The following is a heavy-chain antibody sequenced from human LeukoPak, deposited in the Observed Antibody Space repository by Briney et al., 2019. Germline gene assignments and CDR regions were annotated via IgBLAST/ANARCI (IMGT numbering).Heavy chain of an antibody. CDR2: INHSGST. V-gene: IGHV4-34*01. CDR1: GGSFSGYY. CDR3: ARALTIFGVAEGWFDP. D-gene: IGHD3-3*01. J-gene: IGHJ5*02. Sequence: SETLSLTCAVYGGSFSGYYWSWIRQPPGKGLEWIGEINHSGSTSYNPSLKSRVTISVDTSKNQFSLKLSSVTAADTAVHYCARALTIFGVAEGWFDPWGQGTLVTVSS.